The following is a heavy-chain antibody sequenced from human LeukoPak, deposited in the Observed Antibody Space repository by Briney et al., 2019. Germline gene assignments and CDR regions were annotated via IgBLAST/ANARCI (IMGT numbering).Heavy chain of an antibody. CDR1: GFTFSDYY. V-gene: IGHV3-11*01. CDR2: ISSSGTTI. D-gene: IGHD3-10*01. J-gene: IGHJ4*02. Sequence: PGGSLRLSCAASGFTFSDYYMSWIRQAPGKGLEWVSYISSSGTTIYYADSVKGRFTISRDNAKNSLYLQMNSLRAEDTAVYYRARAPNYGSGSYYIDYWGQGTLVTVSS. CDR3: ARAPNYGSGSYYIDY.